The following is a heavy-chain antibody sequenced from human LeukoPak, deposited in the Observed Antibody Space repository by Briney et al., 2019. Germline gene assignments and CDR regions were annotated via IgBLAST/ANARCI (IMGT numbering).Heavy chain of an antibody. Sequence: GGSLRLSCAASGFTFSSYSMNWVRQAPGKGLEWVSSISSSSRYIYYADSVKGRFTISRDNAKNSLYLQMNSLRAEDTAVYYCARDREEYYYDSSGYYPWGQGTLVTVSS. V-gene: IGHV3-21*01. D-gene: IGHD3-22*01. J-gene: IGHJ5*02. CDR2: ISSSSRYI. CDR3: ARDREEYYYDSSGYYP. CDR1: GFTFSSYS.